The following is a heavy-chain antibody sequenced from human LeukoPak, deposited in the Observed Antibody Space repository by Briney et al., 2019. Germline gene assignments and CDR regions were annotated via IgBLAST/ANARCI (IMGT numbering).Heavy chain of an antibody. CDR1: GFTFSSYG. D-gene: IGHD3-10*01. CDR2: IWYDGSNK. CDR3: AKGITMVRGVMDV. J-gene: IGHJ6*02. Sequence: GGSLRLSCAASGFTFSSYGMHWVRQAPGKGLEWVAVIWYDGSNKYYADSVKGRFTISRDNSKNTLYLQMNSLRAEDTAVYYCAKGITMVRGVMDVWGQGTTVTVSS. V-gene: IGHV3-33*06.